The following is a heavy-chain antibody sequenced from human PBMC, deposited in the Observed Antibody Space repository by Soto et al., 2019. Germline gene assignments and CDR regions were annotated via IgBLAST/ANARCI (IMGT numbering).Heavy chain of an antibody. CDR3: AREFLEHSYYYYGMDV. V-gene: IGHV3-48*03. J-gene: IGHJ6*02. CDR2: ISSSGSTI. CDR1: GFTFSSYE. Sequence: GGSLRLSCAASGFTFSSYEMNWVRQAPGKGLEWVSYISSSGSTIYYADSVKGRFTISRDNAKNSLYLQMNSLRAEDTAVYYCAREFLEHSYYYYGMDVWGQGTTVTVSS.